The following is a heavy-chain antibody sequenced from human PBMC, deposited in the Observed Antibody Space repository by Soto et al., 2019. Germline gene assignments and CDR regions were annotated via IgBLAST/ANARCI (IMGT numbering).Heavy chain of an antibody. CDR2: INAGNGNT. J-gene: IGHJ5*01. CDR3: ARPPTAYGGHGWFDS. Sequence: DPVKGSWKASGYAFTSYAMHWVRQAPGQRHEWMGWINAGNGNTKYSQKFQGRVTITRDTSASTAYMELSSLRSEDTAVYYCARPPTAYGGHGWFDSPGKGILVTVSS. V-gene: IGHV1-3*01. CDR1: GYAFTSYA. D-gene: IGHD3-16*01.